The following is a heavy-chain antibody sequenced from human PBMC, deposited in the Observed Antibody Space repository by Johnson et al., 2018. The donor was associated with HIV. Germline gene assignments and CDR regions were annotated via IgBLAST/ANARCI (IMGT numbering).Heavy chain of an antibody. CDR1: GFTFDDYA. D-gene: IGHD1-7*01. Sequence: VQLVESGGGLVQPGRSLRLSCAASGFTFDDYAMHWVRQAPGKGLEWVSGLSCNSISIRYADSVKGRFTISRDNAKNSLYLQMNRLRVEDTALYYCAKDRELLELSHAFDSWGQGTMVTVSS. CDR2: LSCNSISI. J-gene: IGHJ3*02. V-gene: IGHV3-9*01. CDR3: AKDRELLELSHAFDS.